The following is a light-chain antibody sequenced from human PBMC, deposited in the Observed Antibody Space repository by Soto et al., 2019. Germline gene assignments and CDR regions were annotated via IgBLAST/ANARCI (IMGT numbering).Light chain of an antibody. CDR3: YSYAGRNIWV. CDR2: GVT. J-gene: IGLJ3*02. Sequence: QSALTQPPSASGSPGQSVTIXCXXTSSDVGGXNYVSWYQQHPGKAPKLMIFGVTERPSGVPDRFSGSKSGNTASLTVSGLXADDEAVYYCYSYAGRNIWVFGGGTKLTVL. CDR1: SSDVGGXNY. V-gene: IGLV2-8*01.